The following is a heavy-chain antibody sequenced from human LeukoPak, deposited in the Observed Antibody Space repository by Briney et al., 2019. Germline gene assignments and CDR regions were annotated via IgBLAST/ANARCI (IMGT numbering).Heavy chain of an antibody. V-gene: IGHV4-59*10. Sequence: SETLSLTCAVYGGSFSGYYWSWIRQPAGKGLEWIGRIYTSGSTNYNPSLKSRVTMSVDTSKNQFSLKLSSVTAADTAVYYCARSYYYDSSGPEDPTTFDYWGQGTLVTVSS. CDR1: GGSFSGYY. CDR3: ARSYYYDSSGPEDPTTFDY. D-gene: IGHD3-22*01. J-gene: IGHJ4*02. CDR2: IYTSGST.